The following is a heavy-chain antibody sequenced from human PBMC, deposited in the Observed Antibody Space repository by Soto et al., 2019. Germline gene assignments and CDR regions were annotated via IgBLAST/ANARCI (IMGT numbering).Heavy chain of an antibody. V-gene: IGHV1-2*02. CDR1: GYTFTGYY. D-gene: IGHD3-10*01. CDR3: ARTSIMVRGVIITHLHFDY. J-gene: IGHJ4*02. Sequence: QVQLVQSGAEVKKPGASVKVSCKASGYTFTGYYMHWGRQAPGQGLEWLGWINPNSGGTNYAQKFQGRVTMTRDTSISTAYMELSRLRSDDTAVYYCARTSIMVRGVIITHLHFDYWGQGTLVTVSS. CDR2: INPNSGGT.